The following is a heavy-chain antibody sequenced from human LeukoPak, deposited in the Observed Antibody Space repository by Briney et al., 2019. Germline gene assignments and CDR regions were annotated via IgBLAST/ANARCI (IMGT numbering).Heavy chain of an antibody. CDR1: GFTFSSYS. D-gene: IGHD6-13*01. J-gene: IGHJ3*02. Sequence: NPGGSLRLSCAASGFTFSSYSMNWVRQAPGKGLEWVSSISSSSSYIYYADSVKGRFTISRDNSKNTLYLQMNSLRAEDTAVYYCAKDMYSSSWYDAFDIWGQGTMVTVSS. CDR3: AKDMYSSSWYDAFDI. V-gene: IGHV3-21*04. CDR2: ISSSSSYI.